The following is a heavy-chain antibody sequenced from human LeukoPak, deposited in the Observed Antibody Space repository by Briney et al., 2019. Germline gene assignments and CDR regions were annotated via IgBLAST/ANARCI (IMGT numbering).Heavy chain of an antibody. J-gene: IGHJ6*03. CDR2: ISSSSSYI. D-gene: IGHD2-21*02. CDR3: ARAYCGGDCYSSYMDV. CDR1: GFTFSSYS. V-gene: IGHV3-21*01. Sequence: GGSLRLSCAASGFTFSSYSMNWVRQAPGKGLEWVSSISSSSSYIYYADSVKGRFTISRDNAKNSLYLQMNSLRAEDTAVYYCARAYCGGDCYSSYMDVWGKGTTVTVSS.